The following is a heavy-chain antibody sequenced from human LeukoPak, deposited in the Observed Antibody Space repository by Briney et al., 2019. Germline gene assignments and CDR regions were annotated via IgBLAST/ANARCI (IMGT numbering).Heavy chain of an antibody. J-gene: IGHJ4*02. CDR1: GFTFSSYS. Sequence: PGGSLRLSCAASGFTFSSYSMNWVRQAPGKGLEWVSYITSSSNTMYYTDSVKGRFTISRDNAKNSLYLQMNSLRDEDTAVYYCATTYAGSGSYSFDYWGQGTLVTVSS. V-gene: IGHV3-48*02. CDR2: ITSSSNTM. CDR3: ATTYAGSGSYSFDY. D-gene: IGHD3-10*01.